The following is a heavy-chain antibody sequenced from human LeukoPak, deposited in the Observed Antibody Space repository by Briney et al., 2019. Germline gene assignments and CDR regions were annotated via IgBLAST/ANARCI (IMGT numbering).Heavy chain of an antibody. J-gene: IGHJ4*02. CDR1: GFTFSSFW. CDR2: IKQDGSEE. CDR3: ARDRGSGSYYSQD. D-gene: IGHD3-10*01. V-gene: IGHV3-7*01. Sequence: GGSLRLSCAASGFTFSSFWMTRVRQAPGKGLEWVANIKQDGSEEHYVDSVKGRFIISRDNARNSLYLQMNSLRAEDTAVYYCARDRGSGSYYSQDWGQGTLVTVSS.